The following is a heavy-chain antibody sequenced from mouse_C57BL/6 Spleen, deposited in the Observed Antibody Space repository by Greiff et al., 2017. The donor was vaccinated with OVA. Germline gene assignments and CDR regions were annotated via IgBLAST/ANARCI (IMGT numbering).Heavy chain of an antibody. Sequence: DVMLVESGGGLVQPGGSMKLSCAASGFTFSDAWMDWVRQSPEKGLEWVAEIRNNDNNHATYYAESVKGMFTISRDDSKSSVYLQMNSLRAEDTGIDYCTRDDYDVFADWGQGTLVTVSA. J-gene: IGHJ3*01. CDR2: IRNNDNNHAT. CDR1: GFTFSDAW. CDR3: TRDDYDVFAD. D-gene: IGHD2-4*01. V-gene: IGHV6-6*01.